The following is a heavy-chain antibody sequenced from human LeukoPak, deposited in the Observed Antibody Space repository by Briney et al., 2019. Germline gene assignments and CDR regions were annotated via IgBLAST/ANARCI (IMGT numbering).Heavy chain of an antibody. D-gene: IGHD3-3*01. CDR2: ISYSEST. CDR1: GGSINSGDYY. Sequence: SATLSLTRTVSGGSINSGDYYSSWVRQPPGKGLEWIAYISYSESTSYNPSLKGRITISVETSKNQFSLKLSSVTAADTALYYCARGRILGFLTYHDGLDFCGQGTMVTVSS. V-gene: IGHV4-30-4*08. CDR3: ARGRILGFLTYHDGLDF. J-gene: IGHJ3*01.